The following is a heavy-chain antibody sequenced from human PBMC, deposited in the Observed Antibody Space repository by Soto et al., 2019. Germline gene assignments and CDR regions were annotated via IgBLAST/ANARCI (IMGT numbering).Heavy chain of an antibody. CDR1: GGSISSGGYY. J-gene: IGHJ3*01. CDR3: ARDPEL. V-gene: IGHV4-31*03. Sequence: SETLSLTCTVSGGSISSGGYYWSWIRQHPGKGLEWIGYIYNSGSTYYNASLKSRVTISADTSRNQFSLQMNSVTAADTAVYYCARDPELWGQGTMVTVSS. CDR2: IYNSGST.